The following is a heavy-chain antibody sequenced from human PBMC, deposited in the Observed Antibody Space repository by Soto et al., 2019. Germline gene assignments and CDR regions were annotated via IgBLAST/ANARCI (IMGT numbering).Heavy chain of an antibody. D-gene: IGHD3-10*01. Sequence: GGSLRLSCTASGFTFSDAWMTWVRQAPGKGLEWVARIKPDESEKKYADSVKGRFAISRDNAKNSMYLQMDSLRGEDTAVYYWVGRSFNYGVWGNGNLV. J-gene: IGHJ2*01. CDR3: VGRSFNYGV. V-gene: IGHV3-7*01. CDR2: IKPDESEK. CDR1: GFTFSDAW.